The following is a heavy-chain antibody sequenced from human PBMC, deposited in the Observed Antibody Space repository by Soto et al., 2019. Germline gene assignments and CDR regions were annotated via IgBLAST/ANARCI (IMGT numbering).Heavy chain of an antibody. CDR3: TTEGGDYYDSSGYPDAFDI. CDR2: IKSKTDGGTT. CDR1: GFTFSNAW. V-gene: IGHV3-15*01. J-gene: IGHJ3*02. D-gene: IGHD3-22*01. Sequence: PGGSLRLSCAASGFTFSNAWMSWVRQAPGKGLEWVGRIKSKTDGGTTDYAAPVKGRFTISRDDSKNTLYLQMNSLKTEDTAVYYRTTEGGDYYDSSGYPDAFDIWGQGTMVTVSS.